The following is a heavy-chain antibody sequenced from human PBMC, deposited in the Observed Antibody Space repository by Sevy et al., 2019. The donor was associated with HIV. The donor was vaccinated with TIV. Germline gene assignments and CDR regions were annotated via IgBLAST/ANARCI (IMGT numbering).Heavy chain of an antibody. J-gene: IGHJ4*02. D-gene: IGHD3-10*01. V-gene: IGHV3-15*01. Sequence: GGSLRLSCAASGFTISNAWMSWVRQAQGKGLEWVGHIKSKTDGGTTDYATPVKRGFTTSTDDSKNTLYLQMNSLKTEDTTIYYCTTDSKTRGLSALHDYWGQGTLVTVSS. CDR2: IKSKTDGGTT. CDR3: TTDSKTRGLSALHDY. CDR1: GFTISNAW.